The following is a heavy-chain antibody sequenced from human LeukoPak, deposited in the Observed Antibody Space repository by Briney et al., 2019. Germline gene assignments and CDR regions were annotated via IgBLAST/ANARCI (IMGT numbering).Heavy chain of an antibody. CDR3: AREARSSGSFDY. CDR1: GFTFSSYG. V-gene: IGHV3-30*02. Sequence: PGGSLRLSCAASGFTFSSYGMHWVRQAPGKWLEWVAFIRYDGSNKYYADSVKGRFTISRDNSKNTLYLQMNSLRAEDTAVYYCAREARSSGSFDYWGQGTLVTVSS. D-gene: IGHD6-19*01. CDR2: IRYDGSNK. J-gene: IGHJ4*02.